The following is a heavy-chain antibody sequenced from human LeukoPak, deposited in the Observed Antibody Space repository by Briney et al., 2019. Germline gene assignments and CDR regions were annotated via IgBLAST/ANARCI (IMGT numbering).Heavy chain of an antibody. J-gene: IGHJ4*02. CDR2: IYPEDSDA. V-gene: IGHV5-51*01. CDR1: GYRFSNYW. Sequence: PGESLKISCKGSGYRFSNYWIGWVRQMPGKGLEWMGVIYPEDSDARYSPSFQGQVTISADKSISTAYLQWNSLQASDTGMYYCARGLGTGYSYGYDYWGQGTLVTVSS. D-gene: IGHD5-18*01. CDR3: ARGLGTGYSYGYDY.